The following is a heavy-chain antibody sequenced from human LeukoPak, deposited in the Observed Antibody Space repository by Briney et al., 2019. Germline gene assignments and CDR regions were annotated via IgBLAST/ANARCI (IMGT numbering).Heavy chain of an antibody. CDR2: INHSGST. J-gene: IGHJ4*02. CDR3: ARAVRYCGGGSCSLDY. CDR1: GGSFSGYY. D-gene: IGHD2-15*01. Sequence: PSETLSLTCAVYGGSFSGYYWSWIRQPPRKGLEWIGEINHSGSTNYNPSLKSRVTISVDTSKNQFSLKLSSVTAADTAVYYCARAVRYCGGGSCSLDYWGQGTLVTVSS. V-gene: IGHV4-34*01.